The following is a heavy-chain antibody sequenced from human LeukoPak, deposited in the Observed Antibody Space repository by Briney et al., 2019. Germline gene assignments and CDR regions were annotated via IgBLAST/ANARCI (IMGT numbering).Heavy chain of an antibody. D-gene: IGHD1-14*01. V-gene: IGHV4-59*01. CDR1: GGSISSYC. Sequence: PSETLSLTCTVSGGSISSYCWSWIRQPPGKGLEWIGYISDGGSTNYNPSLKSRVSISVDTSKNQFSLKLSSVTAADTAVYFCARASTTFDDWGQGTLVTVSS. J-gene: IGHJ4*02. CDR3: ARASTTFDD. CDR2: ISDGGST.